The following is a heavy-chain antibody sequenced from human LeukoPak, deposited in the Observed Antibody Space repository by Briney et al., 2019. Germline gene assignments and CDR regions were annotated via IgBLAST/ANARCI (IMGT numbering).Heavy chain of an antibody. Sequence: SETLSLTGAVYGGSFSNYYWSWIRQRPGKGLEWIGEVNHSGSTNYNPSLKSRVTISVDTSKNQFSLKLTSVTAADTAMYYCARRRSYFWGSSYYYYYMDVWGKGTTVIISS. CDR1: GGSFSNYY. D-gene: IGHD3-16*01. J-gene: IGHJ6*03. V-gene: IGHV4-34*01. CDR2: VNHSGST. CDR3: ARRRSYFWGSSYYYYYMDV.